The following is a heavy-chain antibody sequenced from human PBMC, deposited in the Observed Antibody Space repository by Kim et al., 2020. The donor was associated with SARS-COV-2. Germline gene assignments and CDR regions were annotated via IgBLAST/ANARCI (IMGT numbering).Heavy chain of an antibody. D-gene: IGHD3-10*01. Sequence: GRSLRLSCAASGFTFSDYYMTWIRQAPGKGLEWVSYISSSGSYTNYADSVKGRFTISRDNAKNSLYLQMSSLRAEDTALYYCARVPFGDLSAYYFDLWGQGTLVTVSS. J-gene: IGHJ4*02. CDR1: GFTFSDYY. CDR2: ISSSGSYT. V-gene: IGHV3-11*05. CDR3: ARVPFGDLSAYYFDL.